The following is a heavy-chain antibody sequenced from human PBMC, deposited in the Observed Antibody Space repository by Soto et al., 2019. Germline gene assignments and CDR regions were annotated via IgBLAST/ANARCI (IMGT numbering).Heavy chain of an antibody. CDR3: ARGPSGDKVDY. J-gene: IGHJ4*02. Sequence: SETLSLTCTVSGGSISSSSYYWGWIRQPPGKGLEWIGSIYYSGSTYYNPSLKSRVTISVDTSKNQFSLKLSSVSAADTAVYYCARGPSGDKVDYWGQGTLVTVSS. CDR1: GGSISSSSYY. D-gene: IGHD7-27*01. CDR2: IYYSGST. V-gene: IGHV4-39*01.